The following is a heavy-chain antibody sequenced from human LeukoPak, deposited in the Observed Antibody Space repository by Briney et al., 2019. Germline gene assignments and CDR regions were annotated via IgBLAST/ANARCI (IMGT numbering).Heavy chain of an antibody. CDR2: ISSSSSYI. V-gene: IGHV3-21*01. J-gene: IGHJ6*03. D-gene: IGHD3-10*01. CDR3: ARDPEGTYYYMDV. Sequence: PGGSLRLSCAASGFTFSSYSMNWDRQAPGKGLEWVSSISSSSSYIYYADSVKGRFTISRDNAKNSLYLQMNSLRAEDTAVYYCARDPEGTYYYMDVWGKGTTVTVSS. CDR1: GFTFSSYS.